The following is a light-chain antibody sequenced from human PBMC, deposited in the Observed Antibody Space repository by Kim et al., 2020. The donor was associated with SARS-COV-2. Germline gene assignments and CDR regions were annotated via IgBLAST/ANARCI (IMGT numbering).Light chain of an antibody. CDR2: GKN. V-gene: IGLV3-19*01. CDR1: SLRNYY. CDR3: NARDSTADDLV. Sequence: ALGQTVRITCQGDSLRNYYASWYRQKPGQAPVVVIYGKNNRPSGIPDRFAGSDSGNTASLTIPGAQAEDEADYYCNARDSTADDLVFGGGTQLTVL. J-gene: IGLJ2*01.